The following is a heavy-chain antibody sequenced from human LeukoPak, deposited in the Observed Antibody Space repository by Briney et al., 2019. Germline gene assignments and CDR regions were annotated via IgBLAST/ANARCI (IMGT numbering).Heavy chain of an antibody. CDR3: ARVGIAIDAFDI. CDR2: IYYSGST. D-gene: IGHD6-13*01. Sequence: SETLSLTCTVSGGSISSYYWSWIRQPPGKGLEWIGYIYYSGSTNYNPSLKSRVTISVDTSKNQFSLKLSSVTAADTAVYYCARVGIAIDAFDIWGQGTMVTVSS. CDR1: GGSISSYY. V-gene: IGHV4-59*08. J-gene: IGHJ3*02.